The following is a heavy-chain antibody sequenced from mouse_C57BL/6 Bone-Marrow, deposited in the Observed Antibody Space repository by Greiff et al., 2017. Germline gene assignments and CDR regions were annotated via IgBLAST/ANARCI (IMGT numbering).Heavy chain of an antibody. CDR2: INPNNGGT. CDR3: ARRGGTGWFAY. D-gene: IGHD3-3*01. J-gene: IGHJ3*01. CDR1: GYTFTDYY. V-gene: IGHV1-26*01. Sequence: EVQLQQSGPELVKPGASVKISCKASGYTFTDYYMNWVKQSHGKSLEWIGDINPNNGGTSYNQKFKGKATLTVDKSSSTAYMELRSLTSEDSAVYYCARRGGTGWFAYWGQGTLVTVSA.